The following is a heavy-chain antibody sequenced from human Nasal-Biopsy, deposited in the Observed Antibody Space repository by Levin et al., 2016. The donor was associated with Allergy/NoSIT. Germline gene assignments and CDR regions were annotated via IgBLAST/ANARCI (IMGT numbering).Heavy chain of an antibody. CDR3: ARDREGSNRAFDF. D-gene: IGHD6-13*01. Sequence: GESLKISCAASELTVTSNYMGWVRQAPGKGLEWVSVIYSGDTTSYADSVRGRFTISRDNAREMLYLQMDTLRADDTALYYCARDREGSNRAFDFWGQGTLITVSS. CDR2: IYSGDTT. V-gene: IGHV3-66*01. J-gene: IGHJ4*02. CDR1: ELTVTSNY.